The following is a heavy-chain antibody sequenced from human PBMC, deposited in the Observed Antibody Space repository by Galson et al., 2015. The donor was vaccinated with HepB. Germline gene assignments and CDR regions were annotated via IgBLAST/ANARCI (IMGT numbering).Heavy chain of an antibody. Sequence: SVKVSCKVSGYTLTELSMHWVRQAPGKGLEWMGGFDPEDGETIYAQKFQGRVTMTEDTSTDTAYMELSSLRSEDTAVYYCATSRTIFGVVTTSQYYYYGMDVWGQGTTVTVSS. D-gene: IGHD3-3*01. V-gene: IGHV1-24*01. J-gene: IGHJ6*02. CDR2: FDPEDGET. CDR1: GYTLTELS. CDR3: ATSRTIFGVVTTSQYYYYGMDV.